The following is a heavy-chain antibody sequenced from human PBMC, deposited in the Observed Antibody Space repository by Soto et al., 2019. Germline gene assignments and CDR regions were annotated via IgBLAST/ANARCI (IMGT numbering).Heavy chain of an antibody. CDR1: GFSFSSYA. D-gene: IGHD3-10*01. CDR3: AKGASYGSRSYPLDP. CDR2: ISGSGGT. J-gene: IGHJ5*02. V-gene: IGHV3-23*01. Sequence: EVQFLESGGGLVQPGGSLRLSCAASGFSFSSYAMSWVRQAPGKGLERVSVISGSGGTDYADSVKGRFTISRDNSKSTLYLRMNNLRADDKAVYYCAKGASYGSRSYPLDPWGQGTLVTVSS.